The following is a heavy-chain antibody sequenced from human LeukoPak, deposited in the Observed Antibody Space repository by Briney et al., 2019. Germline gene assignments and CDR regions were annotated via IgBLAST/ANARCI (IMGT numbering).Heavy chain of an antibody. CDR2: TYYRSKWSN. J-gene: IGHJ4*02. D-gene: IGHD2-21*02. CDR3: AREVDLVVVTAVNFDF. CDR1: GDSVSSNSAA. Sequence: SQTLSFTCAISGDSVSSNSAAWNWIRQSPSRGLEWLGRTYYRSKWSNDYAQSVQSRITINPDTSKNQFSLHLSSVTPEDTAVYYCAREVDLVVVTAVNFDFWGQGTLVTVSS. V-gene: IGHV6-1*01.